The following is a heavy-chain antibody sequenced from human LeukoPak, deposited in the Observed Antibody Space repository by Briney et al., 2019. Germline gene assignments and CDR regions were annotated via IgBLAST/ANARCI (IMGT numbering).Heavy chain of an antibody. CDR1: GFTFSNAW. CDR3: TTDPGGSYCSSTSCYAHYYYYYGMDV. Sequence: GGSLRLSCAASGFTFSNAWMNWVRQAPGKGLEWVGRIKSKTDGGTTEYAAPVKGRFTISRDDSKNTLYLQMNSLKTGDTAVYYCTTDPGGSYCSSTSCYAHYYYYYGMDVWGQGTTVTVSS. J-gene: IGHJ6*02. CDR2: IKSKTDGGTT. V-gene: IGHV3-15*01. D-gene: IGHD2-2*01.